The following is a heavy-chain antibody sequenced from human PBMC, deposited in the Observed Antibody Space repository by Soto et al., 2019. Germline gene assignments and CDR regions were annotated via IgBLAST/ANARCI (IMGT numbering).Heavy chain of an antibody. CDR1: GFTFNNYG. V-gene: IGHV3-33*01. CDR3: ARRQIPPPTRGAANARGGMDV. D-gene: IGHD6-13*01. J-gene: IGHJ6*02. Sequence: QVQLVESGGGVVQPGRSLRLSCAASGFTFNNYGMHWVRQAPGKGLEWLAVIWNDGSNSSYANSVKGRFTISRDNSKNSLYLRMSSLRAEETAVYYCARRQIPPPTRGAANARGGMDVWGQGTTVTVSS. CDR2: IWNDGSNS.